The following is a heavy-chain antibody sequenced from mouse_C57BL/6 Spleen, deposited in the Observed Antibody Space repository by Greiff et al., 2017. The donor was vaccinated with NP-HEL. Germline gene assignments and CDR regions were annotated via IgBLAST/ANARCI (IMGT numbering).Heavy chain of an antibody. CDR1: GFTFSDYG. Sequence: EVQLKESGGGLVKPGGSLKLSCAASGFTFSDYGMHWVRQAPEKGLEWVAYISSGSSTIYYADTVKGRFTISRDNAKNTLFLQMTSLRSEDTAMYYCARKWGYFDVWGTGTTVTVSS. CDR3: ARKWGYFDV. J-gene: IGHJ1*03. CDR2: ISSGSSTI. V-gene: IGHV5-17*01.